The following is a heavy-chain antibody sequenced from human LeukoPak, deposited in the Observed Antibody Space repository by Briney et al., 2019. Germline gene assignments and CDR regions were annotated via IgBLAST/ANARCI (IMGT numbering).Heavy chain of an antibody. CDR1: GGSISSSSYY. CDR2: IYYNGST. CDR3: AGRSPTYYYYYGMDV. Sequence: SETLSLTCTVSGGSISSSSYYWGWIRQPPGKGLEWIGSIYYNGSTYYNPSLKSRVTISVDTSKNQFSLKLSSVTAADTAVYYCAGRSPTYYYYYGMDVWGQGTTVTVSS. J-gene: IGHJ6*02. V-gene: IGHV4-39*01.